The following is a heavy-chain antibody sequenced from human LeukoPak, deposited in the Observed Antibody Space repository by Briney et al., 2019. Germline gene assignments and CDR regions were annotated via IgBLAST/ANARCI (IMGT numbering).Heavy chain of an antibody. V-gene: IGHV5-51*01. CDR2: TYPGGSDT. Sequence: GESLKISCQGSGYSFNMYWVAWVRQLPGRGLEWMGATYPGGSDTKYSPSFEGQVTISADKSISTAYLQWSSLRASDTAMYYCARRDYYDSTGYYYYFDYWGQGTLVTVSS. CDR1: GYSFNMYW. D-gene: IGHD3-22*01. J-gene: IGHJ4*02. CDR3: ARRDYYDSTGYYYYFDY.